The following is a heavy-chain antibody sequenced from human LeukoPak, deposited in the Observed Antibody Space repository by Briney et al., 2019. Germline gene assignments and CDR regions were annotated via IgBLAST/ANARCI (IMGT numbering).Heavy chain of an antibody. J-gene: IGHJ4*02. V-gene: IGHV1-2*02. Sequence: GASVKVSCKASGYTFTGYYMHWVRQAPGQGLEWMGWINPNSGGTNYAQKFQGRVTMTRDTSISTAYMELSRLRSDDTAVYYCARGIYDFWSGYHPFDYWGQGTLVTVSS. CDR3: ARGIYDFWSGYHPFDY. CDR1: GYTFTGYY. D-gene: IGHD3-3*01. CDR2: INPNSGGT.